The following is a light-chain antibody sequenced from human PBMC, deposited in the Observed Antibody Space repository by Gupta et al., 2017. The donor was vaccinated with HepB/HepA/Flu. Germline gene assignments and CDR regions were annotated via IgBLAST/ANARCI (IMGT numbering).Light chain of an antibody. Sequence: QSALTQPASVSGSPGQSITISCSGTSSDVGYYNYVSWYQQHPGTPPNLMIYDVSRRPAGLSSLSAASYAATAAFTTISGHQADDAAYYYYSAYTSSNTLLFGGGTKLTVL. CDR1: SSDVGYYNY. CDR2: DVS. J-gene: IGLJ2*01. CDR3: SAYTSSNTLL. V-gene: IGLV2-14*01.